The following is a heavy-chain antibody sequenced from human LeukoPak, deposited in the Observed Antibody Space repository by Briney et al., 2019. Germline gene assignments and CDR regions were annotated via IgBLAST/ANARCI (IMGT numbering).Heavy chain of an antibody. CDR3: ATIHEYYYDSGGYYY. J-gene: IGHJ4*02. CDR2: FDPEDGET. Sequence: ASAKVSCKVSGYTLTELSMHWVRQAPGKGLEWMGGFDPEDGETIYAQKFQGRVTMTEDTSTDTAYMELSSLRSEDTAVYYCATIHEYYYDSGGYYYWGQGTLVTVSS. V-gene: IGHV1-24*01. CDR1: GYTLTELS. D-gene: IGHD3-22*01.